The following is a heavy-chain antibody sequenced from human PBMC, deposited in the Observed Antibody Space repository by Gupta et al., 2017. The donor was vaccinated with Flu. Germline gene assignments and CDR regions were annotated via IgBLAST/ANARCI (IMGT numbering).Heavy chain of an antibody. CDR1: TSYG. V-gene: IGHV5-51*01. CDR3: ARAAKYQLRLFDP. D-gene: IGHD2-2*01. J-gene: IGHJ5*02. Sequence: TSYGIGWVRQMPGKGLEWMGIIYPGDSDTRYSPSFQGQVTISADKSISTAYLQWSSLKASDTAMYYCARAAKYQLRLFDPWGQGTLVTVSS. CDR2: IYPGDSDT.